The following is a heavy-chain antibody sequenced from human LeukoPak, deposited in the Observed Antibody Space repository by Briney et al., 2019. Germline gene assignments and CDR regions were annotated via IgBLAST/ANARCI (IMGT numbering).Heavy chain of an antibody. D-gene: IGHD2-2*01. Sequence: SETLSLTCAVYGGSFSGYYWRWIRQPPGKGLEWIGEINHSGSTNYNPSLKSRVTISVDTSKNQFSLKLSSVTAADTAVYYCARGPRVPLVPAAEVDPWGQGTLVTVSS. CDR2: INHSGST. CDR3: ARGPRVPLVPAAEVDP. V-gene: IGHV4-34*01. CDR1: GGSFSGYY. J-gene: IGHJ5*02.